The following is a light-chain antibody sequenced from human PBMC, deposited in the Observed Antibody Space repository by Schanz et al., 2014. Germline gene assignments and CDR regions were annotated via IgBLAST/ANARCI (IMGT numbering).Light chain of an antibody. V-gene: IGLV1-44*01. CDR2: SNN. CDR1: SSNIGSNP. Sequence: QSVLAQPPSASGTPGQRVTISCSGSSSNIGSNPVNWYQQLPGTAPKLLIYSNNQRPSGVPDRLSGSKSGSSASLAISGLQSEDEADYCCATWDDSLNGWVFGGGTKLTVL. CDR3: ATWDDSLNGWV. J-gene: IGLJ3*02.